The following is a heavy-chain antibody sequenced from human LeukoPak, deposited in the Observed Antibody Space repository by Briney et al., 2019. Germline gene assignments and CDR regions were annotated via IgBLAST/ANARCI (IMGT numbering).Heavy chain of an antibody. CDR3: ARVHCSSTSCYRGHFDY. Sequence: GGSLRLSCAASGFTFSDYYMSWIRQAPGKGLEWVSYISSSGSTIYYADSVKGRFTISRDNAKNSLYRQMNSLRAEDTAVYYCARVHCSSTSCYRGHFDYWGQGTLVTVSS. CDR2: ISSSGSTI. V-gene: IGHV3-11*01. CDR1: GFTFSDYY. D-gene: IGHD2-2*02. J-gene: IGHJ4*02.